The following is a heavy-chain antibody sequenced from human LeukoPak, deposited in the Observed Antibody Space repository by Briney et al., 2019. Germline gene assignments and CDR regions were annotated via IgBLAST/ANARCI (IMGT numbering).Heavy chain of an antibody. CDR2: IKPDGSEK. CDR3: ARILA. CDR1: GFTFSSYS. Sequence: GGSLRLSCAASGFTFSSYSMNWVRQTPGKGLEWVANIKPDGSEKYYVDSVKGRFTISRDNAKNSLYLQMDSLRAEDTAVYYCARILAWGQGTLVTVSS. J-gene: IGHJ5*02. D-gene: IGHD2-15*01. V-gene: IGHV3-7*03.